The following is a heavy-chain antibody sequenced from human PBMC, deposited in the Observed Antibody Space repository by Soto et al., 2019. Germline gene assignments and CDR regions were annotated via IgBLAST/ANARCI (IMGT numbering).Heavy chain of an antibody. CDR1: GGSVSSADWN. J-gene: IGHJ4*02. CDR3: TRGPSGDKVDF. Sequence: LSLTFTVSGGSVSSADWNWSWIRQTPGKCREWIGHIYEGGRTYSNPSLMSRATISLDTFKNLFSLNLKSVTAADTAVYYCTRGPSGDKVDFWGQRLLVTVSS. CDR2: IYEGGRT. D-gene: IGHD3-9*01. V-gene: IGHV4-30-4*08.